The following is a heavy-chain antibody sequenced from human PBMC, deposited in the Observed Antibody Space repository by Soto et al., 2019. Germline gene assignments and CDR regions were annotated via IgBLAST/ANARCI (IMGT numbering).Heavy chain of an antibody. CDR1: GFTFSSYS. CDR2: ISSSSSYI. J-gene: IGHJ4*02. V-gene: IGHV3-21*01. CDR3: ARDLALYGSGSYYYFDY. Sequence: PGRSLRLSCAASGFTFSSYSMNWVRQAPGKGLEWVSSISSSSSYIYYADSVKGPFTIARDNAKNSMYLQMNSLRAEDTAVYYCARDLALYGSGSYYYFDYWGQGTLVTVSS. D-gene: IGHD3-10*01.